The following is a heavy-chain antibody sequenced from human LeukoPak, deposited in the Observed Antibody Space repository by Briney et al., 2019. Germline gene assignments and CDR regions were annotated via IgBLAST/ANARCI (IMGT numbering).Heavy chain of an antibody. J-gene: IGHJ4*02. CDR2: ISGSGYYS. Sequence: GGSLTLSCAASEFTFDNYAMSWVRQAPGKGLEGVSVISGSGYYSYYAAPVKGRFTVSRDNSKTTLYLQMNSLRADDTAVYYCAREKYYGGNSGQYDYWGQGTLVTVSS. CDR1: EFTFDNYA. V-gene: IGHV3-23*01. CDR3: AREKYYGGNSGQYDY. D-gene: IGHD4-23*01.